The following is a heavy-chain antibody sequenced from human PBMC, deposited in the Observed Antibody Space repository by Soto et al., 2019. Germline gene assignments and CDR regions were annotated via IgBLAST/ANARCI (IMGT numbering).Heavy chain of an antibody. J-gene: IGHJ4*02. CDR3: ASSRLGRGYGSGSYYDY. CDR2: INHSGST. D-gene: IGHD3-10*01. CDR1: GGSFSGYY. Sequence: SETLSLTCAVYGGSFSGYYWSWIRQPPGKGLEWIGEINHSGSTNYNPSLKSRVTISVDTSKNQFSLKLSYVTAADTAVYYCASSRLGRGYGSGSYYDYWGQGTLVTVSS. V-gene: IGHV4-34*01.